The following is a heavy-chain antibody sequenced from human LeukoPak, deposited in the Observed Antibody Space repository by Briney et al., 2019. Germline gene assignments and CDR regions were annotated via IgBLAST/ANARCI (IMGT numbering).Heavy chain of an antibody. CDR2: IYTSGST. D-gene: IGHD6-19*01. Sequence: SETLSLTCTVSGGSISSGSYYWSWIRQPAGKGLEWIGRIYTSGSTNYNPSLKSRVTISVDTSKNQFSLKLSSVTAADTAVYYCARDIGSGWKYYFDYWGQGTLVTVSS. CDR3: ARDIGSGWKYYFDY. V-gene: IGHV4-61*02. J-gene: IGHJ4*02. CDR1: GGSISSGSYY.